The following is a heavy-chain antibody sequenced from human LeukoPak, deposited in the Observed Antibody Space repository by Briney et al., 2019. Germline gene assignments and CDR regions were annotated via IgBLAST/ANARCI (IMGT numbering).Heavy chain of an antibody. CDR3: ARVSSGSYYAAFDI. CDR2: MNPNSGNT. D-gene: IGHD1-26*01. Sequence: GASVKVSCKAFGYNFTSYDITWVRQATGQGLEWMGWMNPNSGNTGYAQKFQGRVTMTRDTSISTAYMELSRLRSDDTAVYYCARVSSGSYYAAFDIWGQGTMVTVSS. V-gene: IGHV1-8*01. CDR1: GYNFTSYD. J-gene: IGHJ3*02.